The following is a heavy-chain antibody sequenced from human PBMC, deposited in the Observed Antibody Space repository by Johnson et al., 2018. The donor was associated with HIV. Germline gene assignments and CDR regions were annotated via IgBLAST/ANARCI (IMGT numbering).Heavy chain of an antibody. J-gene: IGHJ3*01. V-gene: IGHV3-11*04. D-gene: IGHD1-26*01. Sequence: VQLVESGGGLVKPGGSLRLSCAASGFAFSDCYMSWIRQAPGKGLEWISYISSSGSTYYADSVKGRFTISRDNSKNSLYLQMSSLRAEDTAVYYCARGRPRWEPLWGGAFDFWGQGTMVTVSS. CDR2: ISSSGST. CDR3: ARGRPRWEPLWGGAFDF. CDR1: GFAFSDCY.